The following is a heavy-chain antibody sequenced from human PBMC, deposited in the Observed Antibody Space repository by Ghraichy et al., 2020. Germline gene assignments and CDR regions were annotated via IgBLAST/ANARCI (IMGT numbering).Heavy chain of an antibody. D-gene: IGHD2-15*01. V-gene: IGHV3-23*01. CDR1: GFTFSSYA. CDR3: AKAGYCSGGSCYFWIGWFDP. J-gene: IGHJ5*02. Sequence: GGSLRLSCAASGFTFSSYAMSWVRQAPGKGLEWVSAISGSGGSTYYADSVKGRFTISRDNSKNTLYLQMNSLRAEDTAVYYCAKAGYCSGGSCYFWIGWFDPWGQGTLVTVSS. CDR2: ISGSGGST.